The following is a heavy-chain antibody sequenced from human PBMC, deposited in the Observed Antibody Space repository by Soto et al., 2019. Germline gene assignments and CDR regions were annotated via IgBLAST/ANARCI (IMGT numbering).Heavy chain of an antibody. J-gene: IGHJ6*02. CDR2: IIPIFGTA. V-gene: IGHV1-69*13. Sequence: SVKVSCKASGGTFSSYAISWVRQAPGQGLEWMGGIIPIFGTANYAQKFKGRVTITADESTSTAYMELSSLRSEDTAVYYCARDGPMYYDFWSGYRPGVRGYYYGMDVWGQGTTVTVSS. CDR3: ARDGPMYYDFWSGYRPGVRGYYYGMDV. D-gene: IGHD3-3*01. CDR1: GGTFSSYA.